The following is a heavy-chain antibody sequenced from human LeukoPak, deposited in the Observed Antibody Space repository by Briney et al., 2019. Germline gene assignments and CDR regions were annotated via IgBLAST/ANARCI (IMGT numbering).Heavy chain of an antibody. V-gene: IGHV1-2*02. CDR2: INPNSGGT. CDR3: AREGGYYDYVSGSSIRVDPFDY. D-gene: IGHD3-16*01. CDR1: GYTFTGYY. J-gene: IGHJ4*02. Sequence: ASVKVSCKASGYTFTGYYMHWVRQAPGQGLEWMGWINPNSGGTNYAQQFQGRVTMTRDTSIRTAYMDLSRLRSDDTAVYYCAREGGYYDYVSGSSIRVDPFDYWGEGTLVTVSS.